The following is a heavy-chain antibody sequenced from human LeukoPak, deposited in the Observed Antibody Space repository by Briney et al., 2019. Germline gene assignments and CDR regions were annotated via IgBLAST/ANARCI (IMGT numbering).Heavy chain of an antibody. CDR1: GGSISSHNHD. D-gene: IGHD5-12*01. Sequence: TSETLSLTCSVSGGSISSHNHDWAWIRQPPGQGLEWIGSIYYSGATYYNLSLKSRVTLSVDTSQNQFSLKLSSLTGQDTAVYCCARVPSAYSGYAAIDYWGQGTLVTVSS. CDR2: IYYSGAT. V-gene: IGHV4-39*01. J-gene: IGHJ4*02. CDR3: ARVPSAYSGYAAIDY.